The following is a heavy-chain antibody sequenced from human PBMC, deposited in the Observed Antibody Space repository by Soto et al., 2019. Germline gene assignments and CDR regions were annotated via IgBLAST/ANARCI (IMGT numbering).Heavy chain of an antibody. V-gene: IGHV4-4*02. D-gene: IGHD6-19*01. CDR3: ANKITGWEGDFQH. Sequence: QVQLQESGPGLVKPSGTLSLTSAVSGGSISSSYWWSWVRQPPGKGLEWVGEIHHSGSTNYKPSLKSRVTISLDKSKNQFSLKLSSVTAADTAVYYCANKITGWEGDFQHWGQGTLVTVSS. J-gene: IGHJ1*01. CDR1: GGSISSSYW. CDR2: IHHSGST.